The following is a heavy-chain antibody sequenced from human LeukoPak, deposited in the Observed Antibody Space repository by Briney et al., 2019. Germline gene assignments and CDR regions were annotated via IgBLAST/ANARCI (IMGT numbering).Heavy chain of an antibody. CDR2: ISYDVGVK. D-gene: IGHD3-10*01. Sequence: GGSLRLSCAASGFDFHNYVIHWVRQAPGKGLEWVAVISYDVGVKYHADSVKGRFTISRDSSSKTVYLQMNSLRTEDTAVYYCVREGYYHSGSLPTFYFDYWGQGTLVTVSS. CDR3: VREGYYHSGSLPTFYFDY. CDR1: GFDFHNYV. V-gene: IGHV3-30-3*01. J-gene: IGHJ4*02.